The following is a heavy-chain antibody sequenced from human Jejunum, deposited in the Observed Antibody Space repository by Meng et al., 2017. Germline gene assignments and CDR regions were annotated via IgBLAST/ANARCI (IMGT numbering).Heavy chain of an antibody. Sequence: QLQLQQSGSGLVKPSQTLSLTCAVSGGSINSYGFSWSWIRQRPGKGLEWIGYIYHTGSPYYNPSLKSRLTISVDKSVNQFSLKLSSVTAADTAVYYCARMDSAVHYFDYWGQGTLVTVSS. CDR2: IYHTGSP. CDR3: ARMDSAVHYFDY. V-gene: IGHV4-30-2*01. D-gene: IGHD2-2*03. J-gene: IGHJ4*02. CDR1: GGSINSYGFS.